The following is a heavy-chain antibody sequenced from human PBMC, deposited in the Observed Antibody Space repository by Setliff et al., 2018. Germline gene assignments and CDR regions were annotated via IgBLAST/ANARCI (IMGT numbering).Heavy chain of an antibody. J-gene: IGHJ3*02. CDR2: IYPDDSDS. CDR1: GYNFANYW. V-gene: IGHV5-51*01. CDR3: QAVAGSDAFDI. D-gene: IGHD6-19*01. Sequence: PGESLKISCRASGYNFANYWIGWVRQMPGKGLEWMAIIYPDDSDSRHSPSFRGQVTISADKSISTAYLQWSSLKASDTARYARQAVAGSDAFDIWGQGTMVTVS.